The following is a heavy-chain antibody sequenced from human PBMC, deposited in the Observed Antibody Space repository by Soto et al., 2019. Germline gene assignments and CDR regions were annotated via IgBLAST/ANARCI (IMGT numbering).Heavy chain of an antibody. J-gene: IGHJ6*02. Sequence: GGSLRLSCAASGFTFSTYGMHWVRQAPGKGLEWVAVISYDGSNKYYADAVKGRFTISRDTFKNTLYLQLNSLTAEDTAVYYCAKDRIAVAGNYYYGMDVWGQGTTVTVSS. CDR3: AKDRIAVAGNYYYGMDV. CDR2: ISYDGSNK. V-gene: IGHV3-30*18. D-gene: IGHD6-19*01. CDR1: GFTFSTYG.